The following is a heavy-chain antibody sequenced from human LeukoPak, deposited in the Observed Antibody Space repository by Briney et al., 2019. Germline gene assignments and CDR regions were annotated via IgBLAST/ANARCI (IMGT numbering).Heavy chain of an antibody. J-gene: IGHJ4*02. Sequence: PGGSLRLSCAASGFTFSSYSMTWVRQAPGKGLEWVSYISSSSSTIYYADSVKGRFTISRDNSKNTLYLQMNSLRAEDTAVYYCARYYGGCFDYWGQGTLVTVSS. CDR1: GFTFSSYS. CDR2: ISSSSSTI. D-gene: IGHD4-23*01. V-gene: IGHV3-48*01. CDR3: ARYYGGCFDY.